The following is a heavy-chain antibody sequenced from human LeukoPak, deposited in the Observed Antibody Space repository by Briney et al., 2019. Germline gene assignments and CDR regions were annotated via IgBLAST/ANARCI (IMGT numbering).Heavy chain of an antibody. Sequence: SVKVSCKASGGTFSSYAISWVRQAPGQGLEWMGGIIPIFGTANYAQKFQGRVTMTRDTSTSTVYMELSSLRSEDTAVYYCARVQYSGYDFDYWGQGTLVTVSS. CDR3: ARVQYSGYDFDY. CDR2: IIPIFGTA. V-gene: IGHV1-69*05. CDR1: GGTFSSYA. J-gene: IGHJ4*02. D-gene: IGHD5-12*01.